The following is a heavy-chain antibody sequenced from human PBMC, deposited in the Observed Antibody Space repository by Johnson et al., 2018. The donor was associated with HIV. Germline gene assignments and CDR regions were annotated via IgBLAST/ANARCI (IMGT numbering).Heavy chain of an antibody. Sequence: MQLVESGGGLVQPGGSLRLSCAASGFTFNNAWMGWVRQAPGKGLEWVGRIKSSTDGGTTDYAAPVKGRFTIARDDSKNTLYLQMNSLKTEDTAVYYCTTVDCGGDCYSGHAFDIWGQGTMVTVS. D-gene: IGHD2-21*01. CDR3: TTVDCGGDCYSGHAFDI. J-gene: IGHJ3*02. CDR1: GFTFNNAW. CDR2: IKSSTDGGTT. V-gene: IGHV3-15*01.